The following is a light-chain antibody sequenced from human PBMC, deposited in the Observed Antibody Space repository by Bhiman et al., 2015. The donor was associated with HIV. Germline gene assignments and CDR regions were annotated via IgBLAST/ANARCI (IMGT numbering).Light chain of an antibody. V-gene: IGLV3-19*01. CDR2: GKN. J-gene: IGLJ1*01. CDR3: SSRDTSGNHLYV. Sequence: SYELTQPPSVSVAPGKTAKITCGGTPEINFGSSSAHWYQQKPGQAPVLVIYGKNNRPSGIPDRFSGSSSGNTASLTITGAQAEDEADYYCSSRDTSGNHLYVFGTGTKVTVL. CDR1: PEINFGSSS.